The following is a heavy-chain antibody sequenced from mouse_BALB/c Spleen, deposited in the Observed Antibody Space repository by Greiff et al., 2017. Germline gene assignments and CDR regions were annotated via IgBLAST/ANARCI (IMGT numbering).Heavy chain of an antibody. Sequence: VKVVESGAELVRPGTSVKVSCKASGYAFTNYLIEWVKQRPGQGLEWIGVINPGSGGTNYNEKFKGKATLTVDKSSSTAYMHLSSLTSEDSAVYYCARAGNYDDAMDYWGQGTSVTVSS. CDR2: INPGSGGT. D-gene: IGHD2-4*01. CDR3: ARAGNYDDAMDY. J-gene: IGHJ4*01. CDR1: GYAFTNYL. V-gene: IGHV1-54*01.